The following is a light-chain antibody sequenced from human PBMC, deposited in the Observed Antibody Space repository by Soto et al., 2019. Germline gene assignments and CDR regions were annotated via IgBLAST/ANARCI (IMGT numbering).Light chain of an antibody. CDR2: AAS. CDR3: QQLNSYPL. V-gene: IGKV1-9*01. Sequence: DIQLTQSPSFLSASVGDRVTITCRASQGISSYLAWYQQKPGQAPKLLIYAASTLQSGVPSRFSGSGSGTEFTLTISSLQPEDFATYYCQQLNSYPLFGPGTKVDIK. J-gene: IGKJ3*01. CDR1: QGISSY.